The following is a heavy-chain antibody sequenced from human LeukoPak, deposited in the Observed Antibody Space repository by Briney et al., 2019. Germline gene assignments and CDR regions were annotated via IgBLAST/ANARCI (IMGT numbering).Heavy chain of an antibody. J-gene: IGHJ5*02. CDR3: ARGGYYGSGNDFRFDP. CDR1: GFTFSSYE. Sequence: GSLRLSCAASGFTFSSYEMNWVRQAPGKGLEWIGYIYYSGSTNYNPSLKSRVTISVHTSKNQFSLKLSSVTAADTAVYYCARGGYYGSGNDFRFDPWGQGTLVTVSS. CDR2: IYYSGST. D-gene: IGHD3-10*01. V-gene: IGHV4-59*01.